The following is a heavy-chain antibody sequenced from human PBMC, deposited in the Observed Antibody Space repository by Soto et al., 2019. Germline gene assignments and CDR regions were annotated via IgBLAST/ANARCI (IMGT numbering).Heavy chain of an antibody. CDR3: ARHYYDFWSGYWTSAMEY. CDR2: ISYDGSNK. V-gene: IGHV3-30-3*01. Sequence: GGSLRLSCAASGFTFSSYAMHWVRQAPGKGLEWVAVISYDGSNKYYADSVKGRFTISRDNSKNTLYLQMNSLRAEDTAVYYCARHYYDFWSGYWTSAMEYWGQGTLVTVSS. CDR1: GFTFSSYA. D-gene: IGHD3-3*01. J-gene: IGHJ4*02.